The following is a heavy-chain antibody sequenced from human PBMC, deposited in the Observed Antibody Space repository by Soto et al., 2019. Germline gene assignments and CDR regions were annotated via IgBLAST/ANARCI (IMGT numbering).Heavy chain of an antibody. CDR1: GFTFSSYG. J-gene: IGHJ3*02. V-gene: IGHV3-33*01. CDR3: AREGLVVGATHMGAFDI. CDR2: IWYDGSNK. D-gene: IGHD1-26*01. Sequence: QVQLVESGGGVVQPGRSLRLSCAASGFTFSSYGMHWVRQAPGKGLEWVAVIWYDGSNKYYADSVKGRFTISRDNSKNTLYLQMNSLRAEDTAVYYCAREGLVVGATHMGAFDIWGQGTMVTVSS.